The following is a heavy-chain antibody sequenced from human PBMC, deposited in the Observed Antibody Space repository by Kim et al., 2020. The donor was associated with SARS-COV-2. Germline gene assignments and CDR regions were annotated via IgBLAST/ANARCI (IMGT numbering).Heavy chain of an antibody. CDR2: K. D-gene: IGHD4-17*01. J-gene: IGHJ4*02. Sequence: KYYADAVKGRFTISRDNSKNTQYLQMNSLRAEDTAVYYCARDQEGHGFDYWGQGTLVTFSS. CDR3: ARDQEGHGFDY. V-gene: IGHV3-33*01.